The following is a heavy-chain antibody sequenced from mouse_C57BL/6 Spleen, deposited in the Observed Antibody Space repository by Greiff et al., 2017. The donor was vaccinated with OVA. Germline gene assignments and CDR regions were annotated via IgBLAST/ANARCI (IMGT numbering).Heavy chain of an antibody. V-gene: IGHV1-55*01. CDR2: IYPGSGST. Sequence: QVQLQQPGAELVKPGASVKMSCKASGYTFTSYWITWVKQRPGQGLEWIGDIYPGSGSTNYNEKFKSKATLTVDTSSSTAYMQLSSLTSEDSAVYYCAREGAAQVVAWFAYWGQGTLVTVSA. CDR3: AREGAAQVVAWFAY. J-gene: IGHJ3*01. D-gene: IGHD3-2*02. CDR1: GYTFTSYW.